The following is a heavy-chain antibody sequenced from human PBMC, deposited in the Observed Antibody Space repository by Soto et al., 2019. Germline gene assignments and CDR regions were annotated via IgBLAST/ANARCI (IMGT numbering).Heavy chain of an antibody. CDR1: SDSIGNFY. CDR2: LSASGRT. D-gene: IGHD2-8*01. CDR3: ARGMGRYFDI. Sequence: QVHLQESGPGLVKPSETLSLTCAISSDSIGNFYWSRIRQPAGKGLESLGRLSASGRTNYSPSLQSRVTMSLDRSKNRFSLRLTSVSAADTAVYFCARGMGRYFDIWGRGTLVTVSS. J-gene: IGHJ2*01. V-gene: IGHV4-4*07.